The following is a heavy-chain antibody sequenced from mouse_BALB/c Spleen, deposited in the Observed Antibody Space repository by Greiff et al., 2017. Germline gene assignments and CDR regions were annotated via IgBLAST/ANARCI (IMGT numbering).Heavy chain of an antibody. CDR3: ARKAHDGNYFAY. CDR2: ISYSGST. CDR1: GDSITSGY. D-gene: IGHD2-3*01. J-gene: IGHJ3*01. V-gene: IGHV3-8*02. Sequence: EVKLMESGPSLVKPSQTLSLTCSVTGDSITSGYWNWIRKFPGNNLEYMGYISYSGSTYYNPSLKSRISITRDTSKNQYYLQLNSVTTEDTATYYCARKAHDGNYFAYWGQGTLVTVSA.